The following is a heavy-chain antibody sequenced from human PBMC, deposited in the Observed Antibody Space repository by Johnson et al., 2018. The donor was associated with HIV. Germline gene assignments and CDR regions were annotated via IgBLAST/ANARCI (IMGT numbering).Heavy chain of an antibody. Sequence: VQLVESGGGVVQPGGSLRLSCAASGFTFSSYGMHWVRQAPGKGLAWVAFIRYDGSNKYYADSVKGRFTISRDNSKNPLYLQMNSLRVEDTAVYYCAKFGRIPRELEDAFDIWGQGTMVTVSS. V-gene: IGHV3-30*02. CDR2: IRYDGSNK. CDR1: GFTFSSYG. J-gene: IGHJ3*02. D-gene: IGHD1-26*01. CDR3: AKFGRIPRELEDAFDI.